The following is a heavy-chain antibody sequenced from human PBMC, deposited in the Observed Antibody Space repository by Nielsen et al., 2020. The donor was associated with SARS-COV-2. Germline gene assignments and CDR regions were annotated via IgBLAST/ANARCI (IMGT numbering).Heavy chain of an antibody. D-gene: IGHD4-17*01. J-gene: IGHJ3*01. V-gene: IGHV3-30*18. Sequence: GGSLRLSCAASGFTFSSYGMHWVRQAPGKGLEWVAVISYDGSNKYYADSVKGRFTISRDNSKNTLYLQMNSLRAEDTAVYYCAKRAVTTPKDAFYLWGQGTMVTVSS. CDR1: GFTFSSYG. CDR2: ISYDGSNK. CDR3: AKRAVTTPKDAFYL.